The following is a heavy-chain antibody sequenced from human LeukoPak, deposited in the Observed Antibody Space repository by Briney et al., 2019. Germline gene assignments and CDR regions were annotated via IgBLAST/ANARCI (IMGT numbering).Heavy chain of an antibody. D-gene: IGHD6-19*01. J-gene: IGHJ6*02. V-gene: IGHV1-69*04. CDR3: ASAGYSSPYYYGMDV. CDR1: GCTFSSYA. Sequence: SVKVSCKASGCTFSSYAISGVRQAPGQGLEWMRRIIPIFGIANYAQKFQGRVTITADKSTSTAYMELSSLRSEDTAVYYCASAGYSSPYYYGMDVWGQGTTVTVSS. CDR2: IIPIFGIA.